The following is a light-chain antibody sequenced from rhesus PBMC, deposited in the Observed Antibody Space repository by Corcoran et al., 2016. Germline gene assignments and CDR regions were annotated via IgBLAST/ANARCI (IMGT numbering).Light chain of an antibody. Sequence: IQMTQSPSSLSASVGDRVSIACRASQDIGRFLVWYQKKPGGAPKALIYYASNLQSGVPSRFSGSGSGTQVTLTVSSLQPEDFGIYYCQQYDTGPYSFGQGTKVEI. CDR2: YAS. J-gene: IGKJ2*01. CDR3: QQYDTGPYS. CDR1: QDIGRF. V-gene: IGKV1-37*01.